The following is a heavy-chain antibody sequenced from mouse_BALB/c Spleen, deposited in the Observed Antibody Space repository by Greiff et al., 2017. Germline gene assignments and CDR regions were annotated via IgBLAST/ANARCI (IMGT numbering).Heavy chain of an antibody. J-gene: IGHJ4*01. CDR3: ARTKSSLYLYYAMDY. Sequence: QVQLKQSGPGLVQPSQSLSITCTVSGFSLTSYGVHWVRQSPGKGLEWLGVIWSGGSTDYNAAFISRLSISKDNSKSQVFFKMNSLQANDTAIYYCARTKSSLYLYYAMDYWGQGTSVTVSS. D-gene: IGHD5-5*01. V-gene: IGHV2-2*02. CDR2: IWSGGST. CDR1: GFSLTSYG.